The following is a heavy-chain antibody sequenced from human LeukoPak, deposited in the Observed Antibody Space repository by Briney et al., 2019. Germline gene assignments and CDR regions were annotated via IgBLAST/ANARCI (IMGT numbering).Heavy chain of an antibody. CDR3: AKDESWGVSD. CDR2: INHDGSST. J-gene: IGHJ4*02. D-gene: IGHD3-10*01. V-gene: IGHV3-74*01. Sequence: GGSLRLSCATSGFTFSTFWMHWVRQAPGKGLVWVSRINHDGSSTNYADSVKGRFTISRDNAKNTLYLQMNSLRAEDTAVYYCAKDESWGVSDWGQGTLVTVSS. CDR1: GFTFSTFW.